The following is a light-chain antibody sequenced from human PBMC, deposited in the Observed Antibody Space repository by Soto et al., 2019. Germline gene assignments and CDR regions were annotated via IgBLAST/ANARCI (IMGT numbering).Light chain of an antibody. CDR2: AAY. Sequence: DIQMTQSPSSLSASVGDRVTITCRASQGISNYLAWYQQKPGKVPKLLIYAAYTLQSGVQSRFSGSGSGTDFTLTIRSLQPEDVATYYCKKYNSAPRTFGQGTRLEIK. CDR3: KKYNSAPRT. V-gene: IGKV1-27*01. J-gene: IGKJ5*01. CDR1: QGISNY.